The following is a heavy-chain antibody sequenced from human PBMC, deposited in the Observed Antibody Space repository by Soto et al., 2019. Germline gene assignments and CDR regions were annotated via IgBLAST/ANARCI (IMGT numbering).Heavy chain of an antibody. V-gene: IGHV3-66*01. D-gene: IGHD6-13*01. CDR3: AYLGIAAAGTGGY. CDR1: GFTVSRDY. CDR2: IYSGGST. J-gene: IGHJ4*02. Sequence: GVSPRLSFAASGFTVSRDYMSWVRQAPGKGLEWVSVIYSGGSTYYADSVKGRFTISRDNSKNTLYLQMNSLRAEDTAVYYCAYLGIAAAGTGGYWGQGTLVTVSS.